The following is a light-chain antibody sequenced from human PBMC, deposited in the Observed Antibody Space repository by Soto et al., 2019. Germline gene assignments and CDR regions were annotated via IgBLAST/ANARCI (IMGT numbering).Light chain of an antibody. CDR3: QQYSSDST. CDR2: RAS. Sequence: DIQMTQSPSTLSASVGDRVTITCRASQNINNWLAWYQQKPGKAPKLLIYRASSLENGVPSRFSGRGSGTEFIFTITSLQSDDFATYYCQQYSSDSTFGQGTKVEVK. J-gene: IGKJ1*01. CDR1: QNINNW. V-gene: IGKV1-5*03.